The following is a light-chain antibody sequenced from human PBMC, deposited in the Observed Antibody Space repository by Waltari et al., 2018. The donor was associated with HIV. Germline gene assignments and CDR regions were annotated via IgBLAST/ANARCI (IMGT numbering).Light chain of an antibody. Sequence: QSALTQPASVSGSPGKSITISCTGTSSDVGGYDYVSWYQQDPGKAPKVIIYDVSKRPSGVSNRFSGSKSGNTASLTISGLQAEDEADYYCSSYTTGSTLVFGGGTTVTVL. V-gene: IGLV2-14*01. J-gene: IGLJ3*02. CDR2: DVS. CDR3: SSYTTGSTLV. CDR1: SSDVGGYDY.